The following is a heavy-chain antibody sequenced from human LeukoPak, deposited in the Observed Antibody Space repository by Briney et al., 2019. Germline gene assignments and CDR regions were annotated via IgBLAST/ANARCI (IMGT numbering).Heavy chain of an antibody. V-gene: IGHV4-4*08. D-gene: IGHD3-10*01. J-gene: IGHJ4*02. Sequence: SETLSLTCTVSGGSISSYYWSWIRQPPGKGLEWIGRIYTSGSTNYNPSLKSRVTISVDTSKNQFSLKLSSVTAADTAVYYCARIGSYYPNFDYWGQGTLVTVSS. CDR2: IYTSGST. CDR3: ARIGSYYPNFDY. CDR1: GGSISSYY.